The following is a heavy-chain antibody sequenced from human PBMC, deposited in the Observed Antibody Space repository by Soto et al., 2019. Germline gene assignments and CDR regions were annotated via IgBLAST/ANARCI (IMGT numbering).Heavy chain of an antibody. CDR3: ATRGSGYSGYDPIYGMDV. V-gene: IGHV1-18*01. Sequence: SVKVSCKASGYTFISYGIIWVRQAPGQGLEWMGWISAYNGNTNYAQKLQGRVTMTTDTSTSTAYMELRSLRSDDTAVYYCATRGSGYSGYDPIYGMDVWGQGTTVTVSS. J-gene: IGHJ6*02. CDR1: GYTFISYG. CDR2: ISAYNGNT. D-gene: IGHD5-12*01.